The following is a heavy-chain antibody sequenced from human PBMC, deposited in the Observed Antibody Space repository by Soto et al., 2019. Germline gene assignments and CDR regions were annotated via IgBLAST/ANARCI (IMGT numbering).Heavy chain of an antibody. CDR2: ITTSADIT. Sequence: EVQLFESGGGLVEPGESLRLSCAASGFIFKYFAMSWVRQAPGKGLEWVSTITTSADITYSADSVRGRFTISRDNSANTLFLQLSSLRGDDTATYYCTKGDSSGYFDPSAGYSTPDHWGQGTLVTFSS. D-gene: IGHD2-15*01. V-gene: IGHV3-23*01. CDR1: GFIFKYFA. J-gene: IGHJ5*02. CDR3: TKGDSSGYFDPSAGYSTPDH.